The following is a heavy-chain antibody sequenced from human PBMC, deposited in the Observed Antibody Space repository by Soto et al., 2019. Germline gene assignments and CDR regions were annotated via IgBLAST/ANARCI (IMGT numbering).Heavy chain of an antibody. J-gene: IGHJ4*02. D-gene: IGHD2-15*01. CDR2: INPNSGGT. Sequence: ASVKVSCKASGYTFTGYYMHWVRQAPGQGLEWMGWINPNSGGTNYAQKLQGRVTMTRDPSISTAYMELSRLRSDDTAVYYCARDIDIEIVVEVAATAPGYWGQGTLVTVSS. V-gene: IGHV1-2*02. CDR1: GYTFTGYY. CDR3: ARDIDIEIVVEVAATAPGY.